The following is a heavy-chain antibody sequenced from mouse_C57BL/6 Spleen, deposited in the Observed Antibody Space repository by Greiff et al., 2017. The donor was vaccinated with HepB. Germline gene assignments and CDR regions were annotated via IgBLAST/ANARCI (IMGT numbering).Heavy chain of an antibody. CDR1: GYSITSGYY. CDR2: ISYDGSN. Sequence: EVKLVESGPGLVKPSQSLSLTCSVTGYSITSGYYWNWIRQFPGNKLEWMGYISYDGSNNYNPSLKNRISITRDTSKNQFFLKLNSVTTEDTATYYCARGSYYSNYDWFAYWGQGTLVTVSA. D-gene: IGHD2-5*01. V-gene: IGHV3-6*01. J-gene: IGHJ3*01. CDR3: ARGSYYSNYDWFAY.